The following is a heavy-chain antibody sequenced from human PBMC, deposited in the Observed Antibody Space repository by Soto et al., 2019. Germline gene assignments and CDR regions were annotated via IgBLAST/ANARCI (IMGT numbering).Heavy chain of an antibody. D-gene: IGHD3-3*01. J-gene: IGHJ6*02. CDR2: ISAYNGNT. V-gene: IGHV1-18*01. CDR3: ARDSLRFLEWLLGQSKYYYYYGMDV. CDR1: GYTFTSYG. Sequence: GASVKVSCKASGYTFTSYGISWVRQAPGQGLEWMGWISAYNGNTNYAQKLQGRVTMTTDTSTSTAYMELRSLRSDDTSVYYCARDSLRFLEWLLGQSKYYYYYGMDVWGQGTTVTVSS.